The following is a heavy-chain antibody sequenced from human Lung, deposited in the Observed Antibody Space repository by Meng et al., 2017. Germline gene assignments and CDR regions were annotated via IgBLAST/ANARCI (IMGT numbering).Heavy chain of an antibody. V-gene: IGHV7-4-1*02. CDR2: INTDTRNP. Sequence: QVQLVQSGSELKKPGASVKISCKASGYTFTTYAMYWVRQAPGQGLEWMGWINTDTRNPTYAQGFTGRFVFSLDTSVSTAYLQISSLMAEDTAIYYCARGDLGMSGYYYTVHWGQGTLVTVSS. CDR3: ARGDLGMSGYYYTVH. CDR1: GYTFTTYA. J-gene: IGHJ4*02. D-gene: IGHD3-22*01.